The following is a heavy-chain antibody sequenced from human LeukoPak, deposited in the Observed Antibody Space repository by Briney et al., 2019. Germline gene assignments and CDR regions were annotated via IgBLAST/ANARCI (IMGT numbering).Heavy chain of an antibody. CDR1: DGSITSSGYY. D-gene: IGHD3-22*01. J-gene: IGHJ5*02. CDR2: IYYSGVT. V-gene: IGHV4-39*07. CDR3: ARGEGYYYDSSGYPTHNWFDP. Sequence: SETLSLTCTVSDGSITSSGYYWGWIRQPPGKGLEWIGNIYYSGVTYYNSSLKSRVTISVDTSKNQFSLKLGSVTAADTAVYYCARGEGYYYDSSGYPTHNWFDPWGQGTPVTVSS.